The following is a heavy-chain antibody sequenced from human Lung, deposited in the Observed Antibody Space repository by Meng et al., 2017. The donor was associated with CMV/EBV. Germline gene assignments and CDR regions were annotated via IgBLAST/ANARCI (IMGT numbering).Heavy chain of an antibody. D-gene: IGHD2-2*01. CDR2: INPNSGGT. CDR1: GYTFTGYY. CDR3: ARPPVSEDIVVVPADHY. J-gene: IGHJ4*01. V-gene: IGHV1-2*02. Sequence: SXXVSXKASGYTFTGYYMHWVRQAPGQGLEWMGWINPNSGGTNYAQKFQGRVTMTRDTSISTAYMELSRLRSDDTAVYYCARPPVSEDIVVVPADHYWGHGTLVTVSS.